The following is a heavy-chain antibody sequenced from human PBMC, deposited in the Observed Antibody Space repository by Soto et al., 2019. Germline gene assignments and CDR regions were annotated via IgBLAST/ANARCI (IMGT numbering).Heavy chain of an antibody. V-gene: IGHV1-69*01. CDR3: ARSQGSSTSLEIYYYYYYGMDV. J-gene: IGHJ6*02. CDR2: IIPIPGTA. D-gene: IGHD2-2*01. Sequence: QVQLVQSGAEVKKPGSSVKVXXXASGGTFSSYAISWVRQAPGQGLEWMGGIIPIPGTANYAQKFQGRVTITADESTSTAYMELSSLRSEDTAVYYCARSQGSSTSLEIYYYYYYGMDVWGQGTTVTVSS. CDR1: GGTFSSYA.